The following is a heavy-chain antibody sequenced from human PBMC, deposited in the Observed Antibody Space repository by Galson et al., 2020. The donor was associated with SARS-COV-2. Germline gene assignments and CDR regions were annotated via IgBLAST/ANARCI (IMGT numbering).Heavy chain of an antibody. CDR3: ARDISTVAIFGVVTNWFDP. D-gene: IGHD3-3*01. Sequence: ASVKVSCKASGYTFTSYGISWVRQAPGQGLEWMGWINAYNGNTNYAQKLQGRVTMTTDTSTSTAYMELRSLRSDDTAVYYCARDISTVAIFGVVTNWFDPWGQGTLVTVSS. J-gene: IGHJ5*02. V-gene: IGHV1-18*01. CDR1: GYTFTSYG. CDR2: INAYNGNT.